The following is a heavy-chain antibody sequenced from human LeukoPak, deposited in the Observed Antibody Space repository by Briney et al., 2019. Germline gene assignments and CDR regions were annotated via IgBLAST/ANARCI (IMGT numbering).Heavy chain of an antibody. D-gene: IGHD1-26*01. J-gene: IGHJ4*02. V-gene: IGHV1-24*01. CDR1: GYTLTELS. Sequence: ASVKVSCKVSGYTLTELSMHWVRQAPGKGLEWMGGFDPEDGETIYAQKFQGRVTMTEDTSTDTAYMELSSLRSDDTAVYYCARGGYSGTEKPNDYWGQGTLVTVSS. CDR3: ARGGYSGTEKPNDY. CDR2: FDPEDGET.